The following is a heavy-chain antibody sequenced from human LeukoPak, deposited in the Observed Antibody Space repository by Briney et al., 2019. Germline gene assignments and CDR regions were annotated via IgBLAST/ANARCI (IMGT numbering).Heavy chain of an antibody. CDR2: ISSSSSYI. CDR1: GFTFSSYS. Sequence: GGSLRLSCAASGFTFSSYSMNWVRQAPGKGLEWVSSISSSSSYIYYADSVKGRFTTSRDNAKNSLYLQMNSLRAEDTAVYYCASGGIAVAGTYYWGQGTLVTVSS. D-gene: IGHD6-19*01. V-gene: IGHV3-21*01. J-gene: IGHJ4*02. CDR3: ASGGIAVAGTYY.